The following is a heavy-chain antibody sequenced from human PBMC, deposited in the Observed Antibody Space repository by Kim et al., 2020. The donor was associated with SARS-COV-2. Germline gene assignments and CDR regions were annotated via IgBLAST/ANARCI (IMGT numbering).Heavy chain of an antibody. CDR2: ISYDGSNK. Sequence: GGSLRLSCAASGFTFSSYGMHWVRQAPGKGLEWVAVISYDGSNKYYADSVKGRFTISRDNSKNTLYLQMNSLRAEDTAVYYCAKITLSTVTTADFDYWGQGTLVTVSS. D-gene: IGHD4-17*01. CDR1: GFTFSSYG. CDR3: AKITLSTVTTADFDY. V-gene: IGHV3-30*18. J-gene: IGHJ4*02.